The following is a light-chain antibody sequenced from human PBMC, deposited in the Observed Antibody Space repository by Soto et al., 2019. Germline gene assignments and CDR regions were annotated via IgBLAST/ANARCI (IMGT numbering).Light chain of an antibody. CDR1: QSVSSSY. CDR3: QLYDSYPF. CDR2: GAS. Sequence: EIVLTQSPGTLSLSPGERATLSCRASQSVSSSYLAWYQQKPGQAPRLLIYGASSRATGIPDRFSGSGSGTDFTLTISRLEPEDFAVYYCQLYDSYPFVGVGTKVGIK. V-gene: IGKV3-20*01. J-gene: IGKJ4*01.